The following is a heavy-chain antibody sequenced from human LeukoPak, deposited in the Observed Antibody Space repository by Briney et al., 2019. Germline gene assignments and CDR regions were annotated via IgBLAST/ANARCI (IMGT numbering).Heavy chain of an antibody. J-gene: IGHJ3*02. CDR2: IYYSGST. D-gene: IGHD3-10*01. Sequence: SETLSLTCTVSGGSISSYYWSWIRQPPGKGLEWIGYIYYSGSTNYNPSLKSRVTISVDTSKNQFSLKLSSVTAADTAVYYCARQIWFGPFDAFDIWGQGTMVTVSS. CDR3: ARQIWFGPFDAFDI. CDR1: GGSISSYY. V-gene: IGHV4-59*01.